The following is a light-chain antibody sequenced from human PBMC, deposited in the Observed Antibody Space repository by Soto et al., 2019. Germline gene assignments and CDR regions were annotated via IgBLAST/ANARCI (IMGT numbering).Light chain of an antibody. Sequence: EIVMTQSPATLSVSPGDRATLSCRASQSVSSNLAWYQQKPGQAPRLLIYGASTRATGIPARFSGSGSGTEFTLTISSLQSEEFSVYYCQQYNNWPPITFGQGTRLEIK. CDR2: GAS. V-gene: IGKV3-15*01. CDR3: QQYNNWPPIT. CDR1: QSVSSN. J-gene: IGKJ5*01.